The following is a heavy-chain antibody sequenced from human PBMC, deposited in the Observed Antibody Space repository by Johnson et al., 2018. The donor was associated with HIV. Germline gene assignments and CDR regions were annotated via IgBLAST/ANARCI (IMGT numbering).Heavy chain of an antibody. CDR1: GLIVSSSY. CDR3: ALTSYYDSRGAFDI. V-gene: IGHV3-53*01. Sequence: VQLVESGGGLIQPGGSLRLSCAASGLIVSSSYMTWVRQGPGKGLEWVSVIYSGGSTYYADSVKGRFTISRDNSKNTLYLQINSLRAEDTAVYYCALTSYYDSRGAFDIWGQGTMVTVAS. CDR2: IYSGGST. D-gene: IGHD3-22*01. J-gene: IGHJ3*02.